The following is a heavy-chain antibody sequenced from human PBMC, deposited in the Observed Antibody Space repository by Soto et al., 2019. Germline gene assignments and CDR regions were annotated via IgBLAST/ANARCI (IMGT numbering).Heavy chain of an antibody. J-gene: IGHJ5*02. CDR1: GFTFRDYG. D-gene: IGHD2-15*01. Sequence: GGSLRLSCAGSGFTFRDYGMSWVRQSQGKGLERVEGISGSGDATYYADSVRGRVIVCRDISSQTRLMPMNTLRAEDTATYYCLKTPAAATLNYFAPGGQGTLVTVSS. V-gene: IGHV3-23*01. CDR2: ISGSGDAT. CDR3: LKTPAAATLNYFAP.